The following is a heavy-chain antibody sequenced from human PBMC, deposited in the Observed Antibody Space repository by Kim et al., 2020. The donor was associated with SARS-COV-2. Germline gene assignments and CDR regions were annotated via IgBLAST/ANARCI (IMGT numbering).Heavy chain of an antibody. CDR3: ARLAAAGTRYFDY. V-gene: IGHV1-2*06. J-gene: IGHJ4*02. CDR2: INPNSGGT. CDR1: GYTFTGYY. D-gene: IGHD6-13*01. Sequence: ASVKVSCKASGYTFTGYYMHWVRQAPGQGLEWMGRINPNSGGTNYAQKFQGRVTMTRDTSISTAYMELSRLRSDDTAVYYCARLAAAGTRYFDYWGQGTLVTVSS.